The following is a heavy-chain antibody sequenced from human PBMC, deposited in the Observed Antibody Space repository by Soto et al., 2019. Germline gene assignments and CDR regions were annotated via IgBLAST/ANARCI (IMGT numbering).Heavy chain of an antibody. CDR2: ISSNGGST. Sequence: XGSLRLYFSVFGFAFSNYAMHWVRQAPGKGLQYVSSISSNGGSTYYADSVKGRFTISGDNSKNTLYLQMSSLRLEDTAVYYCVKDRYVDYWGQGSLVTVSS. CDR3: VKDRYVDY. J-gene: IGHJ4*02. CDR1: GFAFSNYA. V-gene: IGHV3-64D*06.